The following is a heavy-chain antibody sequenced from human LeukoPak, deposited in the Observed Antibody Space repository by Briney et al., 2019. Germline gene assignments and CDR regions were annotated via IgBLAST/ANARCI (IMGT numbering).Heavy chain of an antibody. V-gene: IGHV4-59*01. Sequence: PSETLSLTXTVSGGSISSYYWSWIRQPPGKGLEWIGYIYYSGSTNYNPSLKSRVTISVDTSKNQFSLKLSSVTAADTAVYYCARSRDGYNLSDYWGQGTLVTVSS. CDR3: ARSRDGYNLSDY. D-gene: IGHD5-24*01. J-gene: IGHJ4*02. CDR1: GGSISSYY. CDR2: IYYSGST.